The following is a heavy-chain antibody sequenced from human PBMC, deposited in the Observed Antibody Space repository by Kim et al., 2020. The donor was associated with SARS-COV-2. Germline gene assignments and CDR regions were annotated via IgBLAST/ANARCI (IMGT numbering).Heavy chain of an antibody. CDR3: ARHATVGVISSPFDY. J-gene: IGHJ4*02. Sequence: GESLKISCKGSGYSFTSYWIGWVRQMPGKGLEWVGIIYPGDSDTRYSPSFQGQVTISADKSISTAYLQWSSLKASDTAMYFCARHATVGVISSPFDYWGQGTLVTVSS. V-gene: IGHV5-51*01. D-gene: IGHD3-10*01. CDR1: GYSFTSYW. CDR2: IYPGDSDT.